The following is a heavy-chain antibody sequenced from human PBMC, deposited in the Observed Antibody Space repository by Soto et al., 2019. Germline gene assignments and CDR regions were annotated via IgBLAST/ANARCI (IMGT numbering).Heavy chain of an antibody. CDR1: GGSISSGGYY. Sequence: SETLSLTCTVSGGSISSGGYYWSWIRQHPGKGLEWIGYIYYSGSTHYNPSLKSRVTISVDTSKNQFSLKLSSVTAADTAVYYCARGYYYDSGGYLPWYYFDYWGQGTLVTVSS. D-gene: IGHD3-22*01. V-gene: IGHV4-31*03. CDR2: IYYSGST. CDR3: ARGYYYDSGGYLPWYYFDY. J-gene: IGHJ4*02.